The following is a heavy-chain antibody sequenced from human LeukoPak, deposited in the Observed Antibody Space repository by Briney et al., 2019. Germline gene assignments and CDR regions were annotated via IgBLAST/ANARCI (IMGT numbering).Heavy chain of an antibody. D-gene: IGHD2-2*01. CDR1: GGTFSSYA. V-gene: IGHV1-69*13. CDR3: ARESVVPAAHPFDY. J-gene: IGHJ4*02. CDR2: IIPIFGTA. Sequence: GASVKVSCKASGGTFSSYAISWVRQAPGQGLEWMGGIIPIFGTANYAQKFQGRVTITADESTSTAYMELSSLRSEDTAVYYCARESVVPAAHPFDYWGQGTLVTVSS.